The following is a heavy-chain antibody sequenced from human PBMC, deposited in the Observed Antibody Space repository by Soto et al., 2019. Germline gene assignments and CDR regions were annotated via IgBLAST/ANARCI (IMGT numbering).Heavy chain of an antibody. CDR2: INHSGST. D-gene: IGHD4-17*01. Sequence: QVQLQQWGAGLLKPSETLSLTCAVYGGSFSGYYWSWIRQPPGKGLEWIGEINHSGSTNYNASLKSRVTISGDPSKNQFSLKLSSVTAADTAVYYCAVGGTVTRWFDPWGQGTLVTVSS. CDR3: AVGGTVTRWFDP. J-gene: IGHJ5*02. V-gene: IGHV4-34*01. CDR1: GGSFSGYY.